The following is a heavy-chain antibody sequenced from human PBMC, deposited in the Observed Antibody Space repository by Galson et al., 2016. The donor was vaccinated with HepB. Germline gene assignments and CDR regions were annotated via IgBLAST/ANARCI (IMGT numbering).Heavy chain of an antibody. CDR1: GGSISSSNW. CDR2: IHHTGNT. CDR3: ATSAFWGGF. D-gene: IGHD7-27*01. J-gene: IGHJ4*02. V-gene: IGHV4-4*02. Sequence: SETLSLTCTVSGGSISSSNWWSWVRQTPGKGLEWIGEIHHTGNTNYHPSLKSRVTPSVDKSKNQFSLKLTSATAADTAVYYCATSAFWGGFWGQGTLVTVSS.